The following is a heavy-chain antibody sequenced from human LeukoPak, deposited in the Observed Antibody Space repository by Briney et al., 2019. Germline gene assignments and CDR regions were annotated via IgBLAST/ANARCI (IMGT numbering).Heavy chain of an antibody. CDR3: ARHDRGGFYDYVWGSYRLGPAFDI. D-gene: IGHD3-16*02. V-gene: IGHV4-39*01. J-gene: IGHJ3*02. CDR2: IYFTGTT. Sequence: SETLSLTCAASGVSIRGSTYYWGWIRQSPGKGLEWIGTIYFTGTTFYNPTLKSRVSISVDTSRNQFSLKLSSVTAADTAVYYCARHDRGGFYDYVWGSYRLGPAFDIWGQGTMVTVSS. CDR1: GVSIRGSTYY.